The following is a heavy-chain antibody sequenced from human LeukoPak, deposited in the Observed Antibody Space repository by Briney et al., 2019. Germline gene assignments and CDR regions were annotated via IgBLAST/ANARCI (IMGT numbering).Heavy chain of an antibody. Sequence: GGSLRLSCSTSGFTFGDYAMSWVRQAPGKGLEGVGFIQAKAYGGATKYAASVNGRFSIWRDDSQSIANLQMNDLKPEDTAVYYCTRAPHPRCSSSGCYLDSWGQGTLVTVSS. CDR2: IQAKAYGGAT. D-gene: IGHD2-2*01. V-gene: IGHV3-49*04. CDR3: TRAPHPRCSSSGCYLDS. CDR1: GFTFGDYA. J-gene: IGHJ4*02.